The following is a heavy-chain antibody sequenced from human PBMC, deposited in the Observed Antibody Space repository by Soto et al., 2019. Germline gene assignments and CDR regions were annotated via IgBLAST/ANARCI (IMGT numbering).Heavy chain of an antibody. CDR2: ISGSGGST. CDR1: GFTFSSYA. D-gene: IGHD3-9*01. CDR3: PKDHFRYFDWAHFDY. Sequence: PGGSLRLSCAASGFTFSSYAMSWVRQAPGKGLEWVSAISGSGGSTYYADSVKGRFTISRDNSKNTLYLQMNSLRAEDTAVYYCPKDHFRYFDWAHFDYWGQGTLVTVSS. V-gene: IGHV3-23*01. J-gene: IGHJ4*02.